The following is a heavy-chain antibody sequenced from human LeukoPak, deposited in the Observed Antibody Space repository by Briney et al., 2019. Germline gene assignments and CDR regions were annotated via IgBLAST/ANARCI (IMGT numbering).Heavy chain of an antibody. CDR3: ARDSDWAFDY. J-gene: IGHJ4*02. Sequence: PGGSLRLSCAASGFTFSNHAMSWVRQAPGKGLEWLSYVKSGNYDIQYADSVTGRFTVSRDSATNSLYLQMNDLKAEDTAVYYCARDSDWAFDYWGQGSLVTVSS. CDR1: GFTFSNHA. D-gene: IGHD3-9*01. CDR2: VKSGNYDI. V-gene: IGHV3-48*01.